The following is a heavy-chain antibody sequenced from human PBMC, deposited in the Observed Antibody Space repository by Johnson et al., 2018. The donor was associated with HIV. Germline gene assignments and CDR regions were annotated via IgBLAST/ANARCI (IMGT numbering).Heavy chain of an antibody. Sequence: VQLMEYGGALVQPGGSLRLSCAASGFTFSSYWMNWVRQAPGKGLQWVANIKQDGSEKYYVDSVKGRFTISRDNAKNSLYLQMNSLRAEDTAVYYCARDVMEDFWSGSFDAFDIWDQGTMVTVSS. V-gene: IGHV3-7*05. D-gene: IGHD3-3*01. CDR3: ARDVMEDFWSGSFDAFDI. CDR1: GFTFSSYW. CDR2: IKQDGSEK. J-gene: IGHJ3*02.